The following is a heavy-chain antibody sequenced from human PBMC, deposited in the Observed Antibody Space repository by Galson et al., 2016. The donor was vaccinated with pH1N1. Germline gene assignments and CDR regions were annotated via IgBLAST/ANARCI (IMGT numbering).Heavy chain of an antibody. CDR2: TYYRSKWYN. J-gene: IGHJ6*02. V-gene: IGHV6-1*01. CDR3: ARGGFYYDSSGPSYGMDV. Sequence: ISGDSVSSNSAAWNWIRQSPSGDLEWLGRTYYRSKWYNDYAVSMKSRITINPDTSKNQFSLQLNSVTPVDTAVYYCARGGFYYDSSGPSYGMDVWGQGTTVTVSS. D-gene: IGHD3-22*01. CDR1: GDSVSSNSAA.